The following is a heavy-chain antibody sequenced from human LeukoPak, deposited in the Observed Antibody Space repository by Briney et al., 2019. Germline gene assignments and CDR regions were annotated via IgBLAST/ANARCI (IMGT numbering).Heavy chain of an antibody. Sequence: GGSLRLSCAASGFPFTSYWMVWVRQAPGKGLEWVANINDDGSEKNYLESLKGRFTISRDNANNSVSLHMTALRAEDTAIYYCGRIFNIWGTFRNTWGQGTQVTVSS. J-gene: IGHJ4*02. CDR3: GRIFNIWGTFRNT. CDR2: INDDGSEK. CDR1: GFPFTSYW. V-gene: IGHV3-7*01. D-gene: IGHD3-16*02.